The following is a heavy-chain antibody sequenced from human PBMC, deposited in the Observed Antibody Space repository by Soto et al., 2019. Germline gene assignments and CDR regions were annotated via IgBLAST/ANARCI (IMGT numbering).Heavy chain of an antibody. J-gene: IGHJ4*02. CDR3: ARDKGGGWYYFDS. V-gene: IGHV3-53*01. Sequence: GGSLRLSCAASGFTVSDNYMTWVRQAPGKGLEWVSVLYSAGNAYYADSVQGRFTISRDDSKNTLYLQMNRLRAEDTAVYYCARDKGGGWYYFDSWGQGTLVTVSS. D-gene: IGHD6-19*01. CDR2: LYSAGNA. CDR1: GFTVSDNY.